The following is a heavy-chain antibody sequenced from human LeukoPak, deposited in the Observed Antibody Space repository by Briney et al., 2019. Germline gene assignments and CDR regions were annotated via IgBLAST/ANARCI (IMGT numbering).Heavy chain of an antibody. J-gene: IGHJ4*02. D-gene: IGHD2-2*01. CDR3: AIAIYRDQLDYDY. V-gene: IGHV1-2*06. CDR1: GYTLTDYY. CDR2: INPNSGGT. Sequence: ASVKVSCKASGYTLTDYYMHWVRQAPGQGLEWMGRINPNSGGTNYAQKFQGRVTMTRDTSISTVYMELSSLRSEDTAVYYCAIAIYRDQLDYDYWGQGTLVTVSS.